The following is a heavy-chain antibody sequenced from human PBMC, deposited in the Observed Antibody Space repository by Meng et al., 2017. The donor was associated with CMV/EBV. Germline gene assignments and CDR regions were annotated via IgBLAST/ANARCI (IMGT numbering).Heavy chain of an antibody. J-gene: IGHJ4*02. CDR3: ARDGVVVVPAASISLDY. D-gene: IGHD2-2*01. CDR1: GFTFDDYG. CDR2: INWNGGST. Sequence: GGSLRLSCAASGFTFDDYGMSWVRQAPGKGLEWVSGINWNGGSTGYADSVKGRFTISRDNAKNSLYLQMNSLRAEDTAVYYCARDGVVVVPAASISLDYWGQGTLVTVSS. V-gene: IGHV3-20*04.